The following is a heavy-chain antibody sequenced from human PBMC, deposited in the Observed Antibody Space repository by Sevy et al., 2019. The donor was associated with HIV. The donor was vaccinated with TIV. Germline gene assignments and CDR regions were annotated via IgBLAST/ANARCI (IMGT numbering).Heavy chain of an antibody. CDR2: IYYSGST. J-gene: IGHJ4*02. D-gene: IGHD3-22*01. CDR1: GGSISSSSYY. Sequence: SETLSLTCTVSGGSISSSSYYWGWIRQPPGKGLEWIGSIYYSGSTYYNPSLKSRVTISVDTSKNQFSLKLSSVTAADTAVYYCARLDDSRGYYLFDYWGQGTLVTVSS. V-gene: IGHV4-39*01. CDR3: ARLDDSRGYYLFDY.